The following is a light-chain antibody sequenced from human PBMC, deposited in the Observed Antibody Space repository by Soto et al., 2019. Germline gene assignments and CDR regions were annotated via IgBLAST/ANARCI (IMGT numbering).Light chain of an antibody. CDR3: QQYNNWPPYT. J-gene: IGKJ2*01. Sequence: EIVMTQSPATLSVSPGERATLSCRASQSVSSNLAWYQQKPGQAPRLLIYGASTRATRIPARFSGSGSGTEFTLTISSLQSEDFAVYYCQQYNNWPPYTFGQGTKLEIK. CDR2: GAS. V-gene: IGKV3-15*01. CDR1: QSVSSN.